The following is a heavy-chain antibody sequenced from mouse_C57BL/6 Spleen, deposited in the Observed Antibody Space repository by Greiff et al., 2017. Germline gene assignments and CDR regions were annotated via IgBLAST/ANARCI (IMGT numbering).Heavy chain of an antibody. J-gene: IGHJ4*01. D-gene: IGHD2-14*01. CDR3: AGGIGYYAMDY. CDR1: GYTFTSYW. CDR2: IDPSDSYT. Sequence: QVQLQQPGAELVMPGASVKLSCKASGYTFTSYWMHWVKQRPGQGLEWIGEIDPSDSYTNYNQKFKGKSTLTVDKSSSTAYMQLSSLTSEDSAVYYCAGGIGYYAMDYWGQGTSVTVSS. V-gene: IGHV1-69*01.